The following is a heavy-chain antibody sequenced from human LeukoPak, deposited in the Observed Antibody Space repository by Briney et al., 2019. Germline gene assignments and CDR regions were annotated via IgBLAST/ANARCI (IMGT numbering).Heavy chain of an antibody. D-gene: IGHD5-12*01. J-gene: IGHJ4*02. V-gene: IGHV3-30*18. CDR3: AKGDGYNWSLDY. CDR2: ISYDGSNK. Sequence: GGSLRLSCAASGFTFSNAWMSWVRQAPGKGLEWVAVISYDGSNKYYADSVKGLFTISRDNSRNTLYLQVNSLRAEDTAVYYCAKGDGYNWSLDYWGQGTLVTVSS. CDR1: GFTFSNAW.